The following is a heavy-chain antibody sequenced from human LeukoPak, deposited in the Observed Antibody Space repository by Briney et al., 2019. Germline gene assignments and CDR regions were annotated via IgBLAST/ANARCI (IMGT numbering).Heavy chain of an antibody. CDR2: VSGSGART. CDR3: AELGITMIGGV. Sequence: GGSLRLSCTASGFSFKNFGMSWVRQAPGKGLEWVSGVSGSGARTSYADSVKGRFTISRDNSKNSLYLQMNSLRAEDTAVYYCAELGITMIGGVWGKGTTVTISS. CDR1: GFSFKNFG. D-gene: IGHD3-10*02. V-gene: IGHV3-23*01. J-gene: IGHJ6*04.